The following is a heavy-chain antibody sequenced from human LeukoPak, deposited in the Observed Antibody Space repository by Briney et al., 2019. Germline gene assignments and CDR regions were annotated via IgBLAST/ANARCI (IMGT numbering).Heavy chain of an antibody. Sequence: GASVKVSCKASGYTFTSYDINWVRQATGQGLEWMGWMNPNSGNTGYAQKFQGRVTMTRNTSISTAYMELSSLRSEDTAVYYCARGLHSSGYYSRYNDYWGQGTLVTVSS. D-gene: IGHD3-22*01. J-gene: IGHJ4*02. CDR2: MNPNSGNT. V-gene: IGHV1-8*01. CDR1: GYTFTSYD. CDR3: ARGLHSSGYYSRYNDY.